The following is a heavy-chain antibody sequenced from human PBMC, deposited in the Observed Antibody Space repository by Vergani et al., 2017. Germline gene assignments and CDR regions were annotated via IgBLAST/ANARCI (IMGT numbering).Heavy chain of an antibody. Sequence: EVQLVESGGGLVQPGGSLKLSCAASGFTFSGSAMHWVRQASGKGLEWVGRIRSKANSYATAYAASVKGRFTISRDDSKNTAYLQMNSLKTEDTAVYYCAKDQGYSIKGVMDVWGKGTTVTVSS. CDR1: GFTFSGSA. J-gene: IGHJ6*03. CDR3: AKDQGYSIKGVMDV. D-gene: IGHD4-11*01. V-gene: IGHV3-73*02. CDR2: IRSKANSYAT.